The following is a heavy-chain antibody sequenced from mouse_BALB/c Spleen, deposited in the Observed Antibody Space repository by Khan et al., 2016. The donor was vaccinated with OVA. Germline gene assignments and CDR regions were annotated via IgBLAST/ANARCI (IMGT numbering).Heavy chain of an antibody. D-gene: IGHD1-1*01. CDR3: ERLAYDYDMEGFAY. Sequence: EVKLVESGGDLVKPGGSLKLSCAASGFTFSTYGMSWVRQTPDKRLEWVATVSTGGSYTYYPDSVKGRSTISRDNAKNTLYLQLSSLKSEDTAMFYCERLAYDYDMEGFAYWGQGTMVTVSA. V-gene: IGHV5-6*01. CDR1: GFTFSTYG. J-gene: IGHJ3*01. CDR2: VSTGGSYT.